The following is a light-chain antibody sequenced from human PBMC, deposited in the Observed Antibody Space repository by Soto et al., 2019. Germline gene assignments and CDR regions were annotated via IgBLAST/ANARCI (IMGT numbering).Light chain of an antibody. V-gene: IGLV2-14*01. CDR1: SSDVGDNDF. J-gene: IGLJ2*01. CDR3: CSYINSTTV. Sequence: QSALTQPASVSGSPGQSITISCTGTSSDVGDNDFVSWYQQYPGKAPKLMIYDVSNRPSGVSNRFSGSKSGNTASLTISGLQAEDEADYYCCSYINSTTVFGGGTKVTVL. CDR2: DVS.